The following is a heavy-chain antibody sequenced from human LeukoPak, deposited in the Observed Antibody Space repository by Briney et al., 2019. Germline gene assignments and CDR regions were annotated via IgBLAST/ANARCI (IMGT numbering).Heavy chain of an antibody. CDR3: ASLRTGDFDY. D-gene: IGHD3-10*01. V-gene: IGHV4-59*08. J-gene: IGHJ4*02. CDR1: GGSISSYY. Sequence: SETLSLTCTVSGGSISSYYWSWIRQPPGKGLEWIGYIYYSGSTNYKSSLKSRVTISVDTSKNQFSLKLSSVTAADTAVYYCASLRTGDFDYWGQGALVTVSS. CDR2: IYYSGST.